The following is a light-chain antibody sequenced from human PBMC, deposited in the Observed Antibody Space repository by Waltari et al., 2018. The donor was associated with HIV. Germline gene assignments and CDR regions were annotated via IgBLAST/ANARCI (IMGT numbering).Light chain of an antibody. Sequence: DIVMTQSPLSLPVTPGEPASISCRSSQSLMHSIGYNYVDWYLQKPGQSPQVLIYLGSNRASGVPDRFSGSVSGTDFTLKISRVEPEDVGVYYCMQTLQTPWTFGQGTKVVIK. J-gene: IGKJ1*01. V-gene: IGKV2-28*01. CDR3: MQTLQTPWT. CDR1: QSLMHSIGYNY. CDR2: LGS.